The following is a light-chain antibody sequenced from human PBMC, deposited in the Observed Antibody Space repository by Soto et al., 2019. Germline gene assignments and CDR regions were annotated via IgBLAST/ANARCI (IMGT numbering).Light chain of an antibody. V-gene: IGKV3-11*01. Sequence: EIVLTQSPATLSLSPGERATLSCRASQSVRSYLAWYQQKPGQAPRLLIYDTSNRATGVPARFSGSGSGTDFTLTISSLEPEDCAIYYCQQRQYWPPITFGQGTRLEIK. CDR3: QQRQYWPPIT. J-gene: IGKJ5*01. CDR1: QSVRSY. CDR2: DTS.